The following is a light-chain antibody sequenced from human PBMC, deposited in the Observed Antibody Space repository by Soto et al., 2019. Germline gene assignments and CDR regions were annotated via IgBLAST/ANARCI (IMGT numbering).Light chain of an antibody. CDR1: QGITNR. V-gene: IGKV1D-12*01. J-gene: IGKJ5*01. Sequence: DLQMAESPSSVSASVGDRVTITSRASQGITNRLAWYQQKPGKAPKLLIYEASSLQSGVPSRISGSGSGTDFTLTISSLQPEDFATYYCQQANSFPITFGQGTQVENK. CDR2: EAS. CDR3: QQANSFPIT.